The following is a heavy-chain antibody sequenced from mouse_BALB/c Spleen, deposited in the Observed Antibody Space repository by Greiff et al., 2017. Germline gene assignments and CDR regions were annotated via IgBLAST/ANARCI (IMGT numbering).Heavy chain of an antibody. CDR3: ARDRWFAY. J-gene: IGHJ3*01. V-gene: IGHV1-82*01. CDR1: GYAFSSSW. Sequence: QVQLQQSGPELVKPGASVKISCKASGYAFSSSWMNWVKQRPGQGLEWIGRIYPGDGDTNYNGKFKGKATLTADKSSSTAYMQLSSLTSVDSAVYFCARDRWFAYWGQGTLVTVSA. CDR2: IYPGDGDT.